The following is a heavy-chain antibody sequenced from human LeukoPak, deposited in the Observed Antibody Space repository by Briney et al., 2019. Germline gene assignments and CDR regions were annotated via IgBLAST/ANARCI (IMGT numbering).Heavy chain of an antibody. D-gene: IGHD5-12*01. CDR3: ARARRVYSGYDYAFDI. J-gene: IGHJ3*02. V-gene: IGHV3-21*01. Sequence: GGSLRLSCAASGFTFSSYSMNWVRQAPGKGLEWVSSISSSSYIYYADSVKGRFTISRDNAKNSLYLQMNSLRAEDTAVYYCARARRVYSGYDYAFDIWGQGTMVTVSS. CDR2: ISSSSYI. CDR1: GFTFSSYS.